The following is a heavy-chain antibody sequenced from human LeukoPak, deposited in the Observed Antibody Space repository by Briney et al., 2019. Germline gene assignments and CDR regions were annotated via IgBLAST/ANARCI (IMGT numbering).Heavy chain of an antibody. CDR1: GDSISSSSYY. CDR3: ARDYLGGNPDAFDI. D-gene: IGHD4-23*01. Sequence: SETLSLTCTVSGDSISSSSYYWGWIRQPPGKELEWIGSIYYSGSTYYNPSLNSRVTILVDTSKNQFSLKLSSVTAADTAVYYCARDYLGGNPDAFDIWGQGTMVTVSS. V-gene: IGHV4-39*07. J-gene: IGHJ3*02. CDR2: IYYSGST.